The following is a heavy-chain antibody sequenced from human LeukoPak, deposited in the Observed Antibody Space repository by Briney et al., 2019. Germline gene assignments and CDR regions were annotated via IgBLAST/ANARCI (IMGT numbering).Heavy chain of an antibody. V-gene: IGHV4-59*01. Sequence: SETLSLTCTASGGSISSYYWSWIRQPPGKGLEWIGYIYYSGSTNYNPSLKSRVTISVDTSKDQFSLKLSSVTAADTAVYYCARGSGWRGDAFDIWGQGTMVTVSS. CDR1: GGSISSYY. D-gene: IGHD3-3*01. CDR3: ARGSGWRGDAFDI. J-gene: IGHJ3*02. CDR2: IYYSGST.